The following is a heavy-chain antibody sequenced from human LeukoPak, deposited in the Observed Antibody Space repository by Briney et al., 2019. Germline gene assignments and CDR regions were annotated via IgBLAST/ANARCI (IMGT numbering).Heavy chain of an antibody. CDR2: ISYDGSNK. V-gene: IGHV3-30*04. CDR3: ARFVYSSSYV. CDR1: GFTFSSYA. Sequence: GGSLRLSCAASGFTFSSYAMHWVRQAPGKGLEWVAVISYDGSNKYYADSVKGRFTISRDNSKNTLYLQMNSLRAEDTAVYYCARFVYSSSYVWGQGTLVTVSS. J-gene: IGHJ4*02. D-gene: IGHD6-6*01.